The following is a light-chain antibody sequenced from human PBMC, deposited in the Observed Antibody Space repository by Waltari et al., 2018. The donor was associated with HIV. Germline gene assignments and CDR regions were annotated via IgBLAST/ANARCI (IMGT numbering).Light chain of an antibody. CDR3: CSYAGSRGVV. J-gene: IGLJ2*01. CDR2: EVT. V-gene: IGLV2-23*02. Sequence: QSALTQPASVSGSPGQSITISCTGTSSAVGSYNLFSWYQHHPHKAPQVVIYEVTKRPSGVSNRFSGSKSGNTASLTISGLQAEDESDYYCCSYAGSRGVVFGGGTKLTVL. CDR1: SSAVGSYNL.